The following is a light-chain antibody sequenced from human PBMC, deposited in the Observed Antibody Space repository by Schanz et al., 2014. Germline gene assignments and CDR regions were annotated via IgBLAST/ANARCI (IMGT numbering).Light chain of an antibody. J-gene: IGKJ3*01. CDR1: QSVSSSY. CDR2: GAS. Sequence: EIVLTQSPGTLSLSSGERATLSCRASQSVSSSYLAWYQQKPGQAPRLLIYGASSRASGIPDRFSGSGSGTDLTLTISRLEPEDFAVYYCHQYGSSPFTFGPGTTVDIK. CDR3: HQYGSSPFT. V-gene: IGKV3-20*01.